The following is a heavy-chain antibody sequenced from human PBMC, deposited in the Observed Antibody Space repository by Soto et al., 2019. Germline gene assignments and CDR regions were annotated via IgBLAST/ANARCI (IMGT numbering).Heavy chain of an antibody. CDR1: GFTFSSHA. CDR3: AKDYGDYVEPDYFDY. J-gene: IGHJ4*02. V-gene: IGHV3-23*01. Sequence: GGSLRLSCAASGFTFSSHAMSWVRQAPGKGLEWVSGISGSGGNTYYADSVKGRFSISRDNSKNTLYVQMNSLRAEDTAVYYCAKDYGDYVEPDYFDYWGQGTLVTVSS. D-gene: IGHD4-17*01. CDR2: ISGSGGNT.